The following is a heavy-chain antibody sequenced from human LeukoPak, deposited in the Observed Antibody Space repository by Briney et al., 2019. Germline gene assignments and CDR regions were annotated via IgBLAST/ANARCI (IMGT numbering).Heavy chain of an antibody. CDR2: ISYDGSNK. V-gene: IGHV3-30-3*01. Sequence: PGGSLRLSYAASGFTFSSYAMSWVRQAPGKGLEWVAVISYDGSNKYYADSVKGRFSISRDNSKNTLYLQMNSLRAEDTAVYYCARDVGSSWYNYMDVWGKGTTVTVSS. D-gene: IGHD6-13*01. CDR3: ARDVGSSWYNYMDV. J-gene: IGHJ6*03. CDR1: GFTFSSYA.